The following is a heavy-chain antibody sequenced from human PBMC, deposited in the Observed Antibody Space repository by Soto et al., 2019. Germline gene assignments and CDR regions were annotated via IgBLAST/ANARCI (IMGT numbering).Heavy chain of an antibody. J-gene: IGHJ3*02. V-gene: IGHV3-7*01. CDR1: GLTFSSYL. CDR2: IKEDGSDK. Sequence: PGGSLRLSCAASGLTFSSYLMNWVRQAPGKGLEWVANIKEDGSDKYYVDSVKGRFTISRDNSKNTLYLQMNSLRAEDTAVYYCAKGGVGSTSNAFDIWGQGTMVTV. D-gene: IGHD1-26*01. CDR3: AKGGVGSTSNAFDI.